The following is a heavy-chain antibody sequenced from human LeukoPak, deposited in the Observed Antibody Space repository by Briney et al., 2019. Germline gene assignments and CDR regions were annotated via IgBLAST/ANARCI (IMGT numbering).Heavy chain of an antibody. J-gene: IGHJ4*02. CDR1: GFTFSSYS. Sequence: HSGGSLRLSCAASGFTFSSYSMNWVRQAPGKGLEWVSAISGSGGSTYYADSVKGRFTISRDNSKNTLYLQMNSLRAEDTAVYYCAKDVVHDYSNYDYFEYWGQGTLVTVSS. V-gene: IGHV3-23*01. D-gene: IGHD4-11*01. CDR2: ISGSGGST. CDR3: AKDVVHDYSNYDYFEY.